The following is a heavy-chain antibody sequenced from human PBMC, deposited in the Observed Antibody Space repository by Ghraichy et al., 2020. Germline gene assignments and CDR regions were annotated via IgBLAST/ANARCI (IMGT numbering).Heavy chain of an antibody. CDR1: GYTLTELS. Sequence: ASVKVSCKVSGYTLTELSMHWVRQAPGKGLEWMGGFDPEDGETIYAQKFQGRVTMTEDTSTDTAYMELSSLRSEDTAVYYCATMIGYDSSGYYSYYFDYWGQGTLVTVSS. CDR2: FDPEDGET. V-gene: IGHV1-24*01. J-gene: IGHJ4*02. D-gene: IGHD3-22*01. CDR3: ATMIGYDSSGYYSYYFDY.